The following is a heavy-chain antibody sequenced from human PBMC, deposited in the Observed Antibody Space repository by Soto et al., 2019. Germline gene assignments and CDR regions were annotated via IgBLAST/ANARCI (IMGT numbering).Heavy chain of an antibody. CDR3: ARDQALAQFDY. J-gene: IGHJ4*02. CDR1: GYTFTSYG. CDR2: INAYNGNT. D-gene: IGHD6-6*01. V-gene: IGHV1-18*01. Sequence: QVQLVQSGAEVKKPGASVKVSCKASGYTFTSYGISWVRQAPGQGLEWMGWINAYNGNTKYAQKLQGRVTMTTDTATSTAYMALRSPRSDDTAVYYCARDQALAQFDYWGQGTLVTVSS.